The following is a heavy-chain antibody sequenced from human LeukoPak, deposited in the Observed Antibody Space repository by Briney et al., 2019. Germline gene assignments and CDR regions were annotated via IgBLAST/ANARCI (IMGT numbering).Heavy chain of an antibody. CDR2: ISSSSSYI. Sequence: PGGSLRLSCAASGFTFSSYSMNWVRQAPGKGLEWVSSISSSSSYIYYADSVKGRFTISRDNAKNSLYLQMNSLRAEDKAVYYCASYTLGYCSSTSCYAYWGQGTLVTVSS. V-gene: IGHV3-21*01. J-gene: IGHJ4*02. CDR1: GFTFSSYS. D-gene: IGHD2-2*01. CDR3: ASYTLGYCSSTSCYAY.